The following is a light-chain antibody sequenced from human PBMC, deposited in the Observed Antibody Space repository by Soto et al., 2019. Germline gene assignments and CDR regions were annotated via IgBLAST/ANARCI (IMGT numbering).Light chain of an antibody. V-gene: IGKV3-15*01. CDR2: GVS. Sequence: EIVMTQSPATLSVSPGETATLSCRASQSVAGNLAWYQQKPGQPPRLLIYGVSTRATGVPARFSGSGSETDFSLTISSLQIEDFALYYCQQSNNWPPLIFGGGTKVEIK. CDR3: QQSNNWPPLI. CDR1: QSVAGN. J-gene: IGKJ4*01.